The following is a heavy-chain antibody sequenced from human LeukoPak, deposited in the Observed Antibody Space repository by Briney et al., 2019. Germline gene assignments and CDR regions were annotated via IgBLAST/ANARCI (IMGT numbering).Heavy chain of an antibody. Sequence: VASVNVSCKASGYSFTSYYMHWVRQAPGQGLEWMGIINPSGGSTSYAQKFQGRVTMTRDTSTSTVYMELSSLRSEDTAVYYCARDGGYSYGHVYYFDYWGQGTLVTVSS. CDR2: INPSGGST. CDR3: ARDGGYSYGHVYYFDY. D-gene: IGHD5-18*01. J-gene: IGHJ4*02. CDR1: GYSFTSYY. V-gene: IGHV1-46*01.